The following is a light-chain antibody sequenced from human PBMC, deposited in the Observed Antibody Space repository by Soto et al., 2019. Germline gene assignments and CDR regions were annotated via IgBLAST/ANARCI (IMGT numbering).Light chain of an antibody. CDR3: QPYGSS. CDR2: GAS. Sequence: EIVLTQSPGTLSLSPGERATLSCRASQSVSSSYLAWYQQKPGQAPRLLIYGASSRATGIPDRVSGSGSGTDFTLTISRREPEDFAVYYCQPYGSSFGPGTKVDIK. CDR1: QSVSSSY. V-gene: IGKV3-20*01. J-gene: IGKJ3*01.